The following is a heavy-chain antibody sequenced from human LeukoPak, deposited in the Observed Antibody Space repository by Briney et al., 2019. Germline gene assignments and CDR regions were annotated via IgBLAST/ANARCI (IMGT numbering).Heavy chain of an antibody. Sequence: GGSLRLSCAVSGFTFSDAWMSWVRQAPGKGLEWVGRIKSKTDGGTTDYAAPVKGRFTISRDDSKNTLYLQMNSLKSEDTAVYYCTTIRGFCSGRSCLGYWGQGTLVTVSS. CDR3: TTIRGFCSGRSCLGY. V-gene: IGHV3-15*01. D-gene: IGHD2-15*01. CDR1: GFTFSDAW. J-gene: IGHJ4*02. CDR2: IKSKTDGGTT.